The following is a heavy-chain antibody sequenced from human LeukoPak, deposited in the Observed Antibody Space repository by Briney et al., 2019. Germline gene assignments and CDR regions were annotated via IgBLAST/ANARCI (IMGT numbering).Heavy chain of an antibody. CDR1: GFTFSSYA. V-gene: IGHV3-23*01. Sequence: GGSLRLSCAASGFTFSSYAMSWVRQAPGKGLEWVSGLSGSGGTTYYADSVKGRFTISRDNSKNTLYLQMNSLRVEDMAVYYCATISGSFEYLDYWGQGTLVTVSS. CDR3: ATISGSFEYLDY. J-gene: IGHJ4*02. D-gene: IGHD1-26*01. CDR2: LSGSGGTT.